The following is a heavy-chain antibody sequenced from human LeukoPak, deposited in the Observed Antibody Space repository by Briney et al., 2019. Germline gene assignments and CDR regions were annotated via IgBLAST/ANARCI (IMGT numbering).Heavy chain of an antibody. D-gene: IGHD5-18*01. J-gene: IGHJ4*02. CDR3: ASGGYSYVYPAHY. V-gene: IGHV3-30*03. CDR2: VSYDGSNK. CDR1: GFTFSSYG. Sequence: GGSLRLSCAASGFTFSSYGMHWVRQAPGKGLEWVAVVSYDGSNKYYADSVKGRFTISRDNSKNTLYLQMNGLRAEDTAVYYCASGGYSYVYPAHYWGQGTLVTVSS.